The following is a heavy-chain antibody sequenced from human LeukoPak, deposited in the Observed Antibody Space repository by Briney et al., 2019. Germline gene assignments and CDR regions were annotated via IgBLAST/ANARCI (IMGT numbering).Heavy chain of an antibody. Sequence: GGSLRLSCAASGFTFSSYSMNWVRQAPGKGLEWVSSISSSSSYIYYADSVKGRFTISRDNAKNSLYLQMNSLRAEDTAVYYCAREGYDSSGYYRYYFDYWGQGTLVTVSS. D-gene: IGHD3-22*01. V-gene: IGHV3-21*01. CDR3: AREGYDSSGYYRYYFDY. J-gene: IGHJ4*02. CDR2: ISSSSSYI. CDR1: GFTFSSYS.